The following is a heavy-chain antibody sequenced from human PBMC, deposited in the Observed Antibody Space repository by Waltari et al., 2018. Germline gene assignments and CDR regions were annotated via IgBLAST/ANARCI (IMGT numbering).Heavy chain of an antibody. CDR3: AKDLDSSGYYPDY. CDR2: ISWEGGST. Sequence: EVQLVESGGVVVQPGGSLRLSCAASGFTFDDYAMHWVRQAPGKGLEWVSLISWEGGSTYYADSVKGRFTISRDNSKNSLYLQMNSLRAEDTALYYCAKDLDSSGYYPDYWGQGTLVTVSS. CDR1: GFTFDDYA. J-gene: IGHJ4*02. D-gene: IGHD3-22*01. V-gene: IGHV3-43D*04.